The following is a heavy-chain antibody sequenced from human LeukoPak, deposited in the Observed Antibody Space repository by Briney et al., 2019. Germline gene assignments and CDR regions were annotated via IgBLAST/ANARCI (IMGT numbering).Heavy chain of an antibody. V-gene: IGHV3-23*01. J-gene: IGHJ6*03. CDR2: ISGSGGST. Sequence: GGSLRLPCAASGFTFSNYGMHWVRQAPGKGLEWVSAISGSGGSTYYADSVKGRFTISRDNSKNTLYLQMNSLRAEDTAVYYCYYYYYYMDVWGKGTTVTVSS. CDR3: YYYYYYMDV. CDR1: GFTFSNYG.